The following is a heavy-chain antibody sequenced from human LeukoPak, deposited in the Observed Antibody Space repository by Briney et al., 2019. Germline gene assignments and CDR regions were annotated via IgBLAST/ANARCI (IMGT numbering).Heavy chain of an antibody. Sequence: PGGSLRLSCAASGFTFDDYAMHWVRQAPGKGLEWVSGISWNSGSIGYADSVKGRFTISRDNAKNSLYLQMNSLRAEDTALYYCAKDKRGWLRSYDYWGQGTLVTVSS. J-gene: IGHJ4*02. CDR3: AKDKRGWLRSYDY. CDR2: ISWNSGSI. D-gene: IGHD5-12*01. CDR1: GFTFDDYA. V-gene: IGHV3-9*01.